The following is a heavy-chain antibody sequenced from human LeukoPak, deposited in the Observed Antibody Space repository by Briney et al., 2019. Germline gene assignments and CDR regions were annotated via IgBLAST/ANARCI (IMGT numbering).Heavy chain of an antibody. CDR2: ICYSWST. Sequence: SQTLSLTCTVSGGSISSGGYYWSWIRQHPGKGLEWIGYICYSWSTYYNPSLKSRVTISVDTSKNQFFLKLSSVTAADTAVYYCARGNIVVVPAQYNWFDPWGQGTLVTVSS. CDR3: ARGNIVVVPAQYNWFDP. D-gene: IGHD2-2*01. CDR1: GGSISSGGYY. J-gene: IGHJ5*02. V-gene: IGHV4-31*03.